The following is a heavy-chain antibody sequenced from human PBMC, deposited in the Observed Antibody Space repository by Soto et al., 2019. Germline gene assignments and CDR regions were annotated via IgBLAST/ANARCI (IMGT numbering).Heavy chain of an antibody. V-gene: IGHV3-74*01. CDR2: INSHASIT. Sequence: PGGSLRRSCAASVCHFSSYGMHWVRQPPAKVLLWVSRINSHASITSYADCVNARGTISRDNTKKRLDLQMDVLRAEDRAVYYFASAPIQIWFGYYYGMDVWGHANKVTVSS. J-gene: IGHJ6*01. D-gene: IGHD5-18*01. CDR3: ASAPIQIWFGYYYGMDV. CDR1: VCHFSSYG.